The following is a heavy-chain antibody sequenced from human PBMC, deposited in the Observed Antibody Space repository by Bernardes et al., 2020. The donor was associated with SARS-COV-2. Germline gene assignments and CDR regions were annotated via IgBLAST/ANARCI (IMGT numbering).Heavy chain of an antibody. CDR3: ARDRGKRNQLPLWRLNWFDP. CDR1: GYTFTGYY. D-gene: IGHD2-2*01. CDR2: INPNSGGT. J-gene: IGHJ5*02. Sequence: ASVKVSCKASGYTFTGYYMHWVRQAPGQGLEWMGWINPNSGGTNYAQKFQGRVTMTRDTSISTAYMELSRLRSDDTAVYYCARDRGKRNQLPLWRLNWFDPWGQGTLVTVSS. V-gene: IGHV1-2*02.